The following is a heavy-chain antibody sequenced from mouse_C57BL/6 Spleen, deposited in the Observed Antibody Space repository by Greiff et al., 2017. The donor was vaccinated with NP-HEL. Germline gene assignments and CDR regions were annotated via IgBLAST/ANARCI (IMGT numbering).Heavy chain of an antibody. CDR1: GYAFSSYW. V-gene: IGHV1-80*01. J-gene: IGHJ4*01. CDR2: IYPGDGDT. CDR3: ARDYYDLYYAMDY. D-gene: IGHD2-4*01. Sequence: VKLMESGAELVKPGASVKISCKASGYAFSSYWMNWVKQRPGKGLEWIGQIYPGDGDTNYNGKFKGKATLTADKSSSTAYMQLSSLTSEDSAVYFCARDYYDLYYAMDYWGQGTSVTVSS.